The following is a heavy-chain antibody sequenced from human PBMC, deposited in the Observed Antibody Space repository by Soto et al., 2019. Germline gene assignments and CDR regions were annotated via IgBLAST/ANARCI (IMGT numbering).Heavy chain of an antibody. D-gene: IGHD4-17*01. CDR3: DRSTVTTGEDNWFDP. Sequence: QVQLVQSGAEVKKPGASVKVYCQASGYTFTSYYMHWVRQAPGQGLEWMGIINPSGGSTSYAQKYQGRVTMTRDTSTSTVYMELSSLRSEDTDVYYCDRSTVTTGEDNWFDPWGQGTLVTVSS. J-gene: IGHJ5*02. CDR2: INPSGGST. V-gene: IGHV1-46*03. CDR1: GYTFTSYY.